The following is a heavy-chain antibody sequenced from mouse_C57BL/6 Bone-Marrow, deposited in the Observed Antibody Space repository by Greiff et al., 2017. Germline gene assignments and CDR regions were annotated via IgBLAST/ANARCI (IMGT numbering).Heavy chain of an antibody. Sequence: QVQLQQSGAELVRPGASVKLSCKASGYTFTDYYINWVKQRPGQGLEWIARIYPGSGNTYYNEKFKGKATLTAEKSSSTAYMQRSSLTAEDSAVYFGARERGYPLAYWGQGTLVTVSA. CDR2: IYPGSGNT. D-gene: IGHD3-1*01. CDR1: GYTFTDYY. V-gene: IGHV1-76*01. J-gene: IGHJ3*01. CDR3: ARERGYPLAY.